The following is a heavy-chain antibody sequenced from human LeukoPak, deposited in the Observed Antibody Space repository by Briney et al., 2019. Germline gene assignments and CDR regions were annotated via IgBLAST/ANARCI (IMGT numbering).Heavy chain of an antibody. J-gene: IGHJ6*03. Sequence: EASVKVSCKPSGGTFSSYAISWVRQAPGQGLEWMGWIIPIFGTANYAQKFQGRVTITTHASTNTAYMELSSLRSEATAVYYCARSDYYGSGSYYNRGYYYYYYMDVWGKGTTVTVSS. V-gene: IGHV1-69*05. CDR2: IIPIFGTA. D-gene: IGHD3-10*01. CDR1: GGTFSSYA. CDR3: ARSDYYGSGSYYNRGYYYYYYMDV.